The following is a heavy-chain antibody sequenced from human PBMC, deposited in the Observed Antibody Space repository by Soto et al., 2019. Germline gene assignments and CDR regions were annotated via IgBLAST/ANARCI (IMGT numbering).Heavy chain of an antibody. V-gene: IGHV1-46*01. CDR1: GYTFTSYY. Sequence: ASVKVSCKAPGYTFTSYYMHWVRQAPGQGLEWMGIINPSGGSTSYAQKFQGRVTMTRDTSTSTVYMELSSLRSEDTAVYYCGRDQYYDILTGYYPGNWFDPWGQGTLVTVSS. CDR3: GRDQYYDILTGYYPGNWFDP. J-gene: IGHJ5*02. D-gene: IGHD3-9*01. CDR2: INPSGGST.